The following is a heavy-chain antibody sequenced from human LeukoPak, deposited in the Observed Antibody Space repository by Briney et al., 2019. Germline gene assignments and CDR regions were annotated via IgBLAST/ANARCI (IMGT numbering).Heavy chain of an antibody. CDR1: GYTFTSYY. CDR3: ARVIAAAGHFDY. V-gene: IGHV1-46*01. Sequence: ASVKVSCKASGYTFTSYYMHWVRQAPGQGLEWMGIINPSGGSTSYAQKFQGRVTMTRDMSMSTVYMELSSLRSEDTAVYYCARVIAAAGHFDYWGQGTLVTVSS. CDR2: INPSGGST. D-gene: IGHD6-13*01. J-gene: IGHJ4*02.